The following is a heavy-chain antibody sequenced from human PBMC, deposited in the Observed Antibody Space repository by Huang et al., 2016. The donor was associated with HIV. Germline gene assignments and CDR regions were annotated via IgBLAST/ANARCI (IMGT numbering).Heavy chain of an antibody. Sequence: QLQLQESGPGLVKPSETLSLTCTVSGGSFSSSFGYWGWIRQPPGKGLEWIVTIYDSGSNYYNQTLKSPVTRSVDTSKNQVSLKLSSVTAADTAVYYCARHDPDYYGSGSYYNNPIYWGQGTLVTVSS. D-gene: IGHD3-10*01. CDR1: GGSFSSSFGY. J-gene: IGHJ4*02. V-gene: IGHV4-39*01. CDR2: IYDSGSN. CDR3: ARHDPDYYGSGSYYNNPIY.